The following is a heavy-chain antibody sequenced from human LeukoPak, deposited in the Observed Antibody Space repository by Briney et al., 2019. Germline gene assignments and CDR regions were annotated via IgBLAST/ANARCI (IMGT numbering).Heavy chain of an antibody. V-gene: IGHV4-59*01. CDR1: GGSISSYY. J-gene: IGHJ6*03. CDR2: IYYSGST. CDR3: ARVKISIVGASRAASYYYYYMDV. D-gene: IGHD1-26*01. Sequence: SETLSLTCTVSGGSISSYYWSWIRQPPGKGLEWIGYIYYSGSTNYNPSLKSRVTISVDTSKNQFSLKLSSVTAADTVVYYCARVKISIVGASRAASYYYYYMDVWGKGTTVTVSS.